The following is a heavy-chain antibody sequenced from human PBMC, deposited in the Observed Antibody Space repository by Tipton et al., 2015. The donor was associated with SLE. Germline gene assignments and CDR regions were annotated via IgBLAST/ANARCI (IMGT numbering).Heavy chain of an antibody. CDR3: AEDPVKMAARPNYFDF. CDR1: GFTFSTYG. CDR2: IWYDGSNK. D-gene: IGHD6-6*01. J-gene: IGHJ4*02. V-gene: IGHV3-30*18. Sequence: SLRLSCAASGFTFSTYGMHWVRQAPGKGLEWVAVIWYDGSNKDYADSVRGRFTISRDNSENTLYLQMNSLRAEDTAVYYCAEDPVKMAARPNYFDFWGQGTLVTVSS.